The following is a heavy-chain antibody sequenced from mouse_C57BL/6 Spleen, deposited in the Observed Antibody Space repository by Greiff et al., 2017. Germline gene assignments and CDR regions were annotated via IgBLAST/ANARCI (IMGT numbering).Heavy chain of an antibody. V-gene: IGHV2-5*01. D-gene: IGHD3-3*01. CDR1: GFSLTSYG. CDR2: IWRGGST. J-gene: IGHJ4*01. CDR3: AKRDSFHGAMDY. Sequence: QVQLQQSGPGLVQPSQSLSITCTVSGFSLTSYGVHWVRQSPGKGLEWLGVIWRGGSTDYNAAFMSRLSITKDNSKSQVFLKMTRLQADDAAIYCCAKRDSFHGAMDYWGQGTSVTVSS.